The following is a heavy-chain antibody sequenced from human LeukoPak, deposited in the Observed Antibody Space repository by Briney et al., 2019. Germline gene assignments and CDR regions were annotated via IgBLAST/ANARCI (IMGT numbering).Heavy chain of an antibody. CDR1: GYSISSGYY. CDR3: ASVRGYCSSTICYRYYFDY. D-gene: IGHD2-2*01. Sequence: SETLSLTCTVSGYSISSGYYWGWIRQPPGKGLEWIGTIYHSGSTYYNPSLKSRVTISVDTSKNQFSLKLTSVTAADTAAYYCASVRGYCSSTICYRYYFDYWGQGTLVTVSS. V-gene: IGHV4-38-2*02. CDR2: IYHSGST. J-gene: IGHJ4*02.